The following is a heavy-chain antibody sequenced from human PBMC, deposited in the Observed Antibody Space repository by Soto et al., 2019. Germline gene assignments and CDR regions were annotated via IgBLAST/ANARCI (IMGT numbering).Heavy chain of an antibody. CDR1: GFIFRTYG. V-gene: IGHV3-30*18. Sequence: GSLRLSCAASGFIFRTYGMHWVRQAPGKGLEWVALILNDGSSEYYADSVKGRFTISRDNSKTMLYLQMNSLRVEDTAMYYCANGRYSSPLGIDVSGQGTTVTVSS. J-gene: IGHJ6*02. CDR3: ANGRYSSPLGIDV. CDR2: ILNDGSSE. D-gene: IGHD2-15*01.